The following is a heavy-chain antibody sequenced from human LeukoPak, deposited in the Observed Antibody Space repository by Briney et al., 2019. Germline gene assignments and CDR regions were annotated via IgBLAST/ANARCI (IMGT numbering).Heavy chain of an antibody. J-gene: IGHJ5*02. CDR2: IRYDGSNK. CDR1: GFTFSSYG. CDR3: AKDVTHYYGSGSYYNGIWFDP. Sequence: GGSLRLSCAASGFTFSSYGMHWVRQAPGKGLEWVAFIRYDGSNKYYADSVKGRFTISRDNSKNTLYLQMNSLRAEDAAVYYCAKDVTHYYGSGSYYNGIWFDPWGQGTLVTVSS. D-gene: IGHD3-10*01. V-gene: IGHV3-30*02.